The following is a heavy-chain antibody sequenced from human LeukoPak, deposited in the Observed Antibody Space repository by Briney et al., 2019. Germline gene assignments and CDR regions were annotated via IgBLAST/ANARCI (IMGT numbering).Heavy chain of an antibody. D-gene: IGHD6-19*01. J-gene: IGHJ4*02. CDR2: ISWNSGSI. CDR3: AKAGKIAVAVYYFDY. V-gene: IGHV3-9*01. CDR1: GFTFDDYA. Sequence: QSGGSLRLSCAASGFTFDDYAMHWVRQAPGKGLEWVSGISWNSGSIGYADSVKGRFTISRDNAKNSLYLQMNSLRAEDTALYYCAKAGKIAVAVYYFDYRGQGTLVTVAS.